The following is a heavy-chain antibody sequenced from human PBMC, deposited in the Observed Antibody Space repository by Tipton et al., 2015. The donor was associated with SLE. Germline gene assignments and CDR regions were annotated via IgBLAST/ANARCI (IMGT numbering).Heavy chain of an antibody. V-gene: IGHV1-2*06. D-gene: IGHD2-15*01. Sequence: QLVQSGAEVKKPGASVKVSCKTSGYTFTGHHMHWVRQAPGQGLEWMGRINPDTGGTGFAQKFQGRVTMTWDTSISTAYMELSRLTSDDTAVYFCAREGSCSGPTCSYFDYWGQGTLVTVSS. CDR3: AREGSCSGPTCSYFDY. CDR1: GYTFTGHH. J-gene: IGHJ4*02. CDR2: INPDTGGT.